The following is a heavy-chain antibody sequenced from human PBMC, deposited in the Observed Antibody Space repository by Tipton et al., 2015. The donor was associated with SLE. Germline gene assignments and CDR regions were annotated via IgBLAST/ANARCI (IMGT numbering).Heavy chain of an antibody. V-gene: IGHV1-69*05. J-gene: IGHJ4*02. CDR3: ARGDGDYVEDYFDY. Sequence: QSGAEVKKPGASVKVSCKASGGTFSSYAISWVRQAPGQGLEWMGGIIPIFGTANYAQKFQGRVTMTTDTSTSTAYMELRSLRSDDTAVYYCARGDGDYVEDYFDYWGQGTLVTVSS. CDR2: IIPIFGTA. CDR1: GGTFSSYA. D-gene: IGHD4-17*01.